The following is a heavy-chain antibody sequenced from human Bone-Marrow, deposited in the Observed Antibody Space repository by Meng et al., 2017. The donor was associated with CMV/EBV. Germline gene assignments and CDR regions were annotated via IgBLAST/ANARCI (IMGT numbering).Heavy chain of an antibody. CDR3: AREGRYCSSTSCAITIFGVDYYYYYGMDV. CDR2: IYTDDAT. Sequence: GESLKISCAASGFSVSDNYMSWVRQTPGKGLEWVSIIYTDDATFYADSVKGRFTISRDNAKNSLYLQMNSLRAEDTAVYYCAREGRYCSSTSCAITIFGVDYYYYYGMDVWGQGTTVTVSS. J-gene: IGHJ6*02. CDR1: GFSVSDNY. D-gene: IGHD2-2*01. V-gene: IGHV3-53*01.